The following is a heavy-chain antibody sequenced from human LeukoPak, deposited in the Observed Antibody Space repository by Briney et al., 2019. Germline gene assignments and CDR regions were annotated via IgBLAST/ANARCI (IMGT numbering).Heavy chain of an antibody. CDR1: GFTFRSYD. CDR2: ISYDGSNK. J-gene: IGHJ4*02. CDR3: ARADFDY. V-gene: IGHV3-30*03. Sequence: PGRSLRLSRAASGFTFRSYDMHWVRQAPGKGLEWVAVISYDGSNKYYADSVKGRFTISRDNSKNTLYLQMNSLRAEDTAVYYCARADFDYWGQGTLVTVSS.